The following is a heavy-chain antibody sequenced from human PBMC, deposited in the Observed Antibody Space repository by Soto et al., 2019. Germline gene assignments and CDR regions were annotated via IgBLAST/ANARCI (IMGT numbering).Heavy chain of an antibody. D-gene: IGHD3-10*01. CDR2: IYYSGCT. V-gene: IGHV4-39*01. CDR1: GGSISSSSYY. CDR3: ARVATMVRGVIDY. Sequence: SETLSLTCTVSGGSISSSSYYWGWIRQPPGKGLEWIGSIYYSGCTYYNPSLKSRVTISVDTSKNQFSLKLSSVTAADTAVYYCARVATMVRGVIDYWGQGTLVTVSS. J-gene: IGHJ4*02.